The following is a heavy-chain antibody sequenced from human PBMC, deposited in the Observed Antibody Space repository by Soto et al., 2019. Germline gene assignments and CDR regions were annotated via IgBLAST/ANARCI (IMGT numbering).Heavy chain of an antibody. CDR3: ARHISQFQLVREDAFDI. D-gene: IGHD2-2*01. CDR1: GFTFSNYD. Sequence: GESLKISCAASGFTFSNYDIHWVRQAPGKGLEWVAVIWYDGTKKYYADSVKDQFTISRDNSKNTMFLQMNKRRAEDTAVYYCARHISQFQLVREDAFDIWGHGTMVTVSS. V-gene: IGHV3-33*01. J-gene: IGHJ3*02. CDR2: IWYDGTKK.